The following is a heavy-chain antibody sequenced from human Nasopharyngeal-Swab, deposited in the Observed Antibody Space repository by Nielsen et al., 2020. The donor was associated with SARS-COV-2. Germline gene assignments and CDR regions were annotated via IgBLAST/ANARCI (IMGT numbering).Heavy chain of an antibody. CDR2: IIPILGIA. CDR1: GGTFSSYA. D-gene: IGHD5-24*01. Sequence: SVQVSCKASGGTFSSYAISWLRQAPEQGLEWMGRIIPILGIANYAQKFQGRVTITADKSTSTAYMELSSLRSEDTAVYYCARDWWSGMATILNPDAFDIWGQGTMVTVSS. J-gene: IGHJ3*02. CDR3: ARDWWSGMATILNPDAFDI. V-gene: IGHV1-69*04.